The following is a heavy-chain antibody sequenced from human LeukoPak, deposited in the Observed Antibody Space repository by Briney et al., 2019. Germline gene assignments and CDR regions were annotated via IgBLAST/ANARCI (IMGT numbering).Heavy chain of an antibody. CDR1: GVTFRSYE. CDR2: LKSSGSGF. J-gene: IGHJ4*02. CDR3: ARSARLMKGVVEVTALDD. Sequence: GGSLRLSCGDSGVTFRSYEMNWVRQAPGKGLEWVAYLKSSGSGFSYADSVKGRCAIARDNAKNSVYLEMNSLRADDTAVYYCARSARLMKGVVEVTALDDWGQGTLVTVS. D-gene: IGHD3-3*01. V-gene: IGHV3-48*03.